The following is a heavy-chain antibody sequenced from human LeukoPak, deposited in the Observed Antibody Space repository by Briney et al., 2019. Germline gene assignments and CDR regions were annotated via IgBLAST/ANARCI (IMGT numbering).Heavy chain of an antibody. CDR2: IKSKTDGGTT. D-gene: IGHD3-10*01. J-gene: IGHJ4*02. Sequence: GGSLRLSCAASGFTFSNAWMSWVRRAPGKGLEWVGRIKSKTDGGTTDYAAPVKGRFTTSRDDSKNTLYLQMNSLKTEDTAVYYCTTQLLWFGESLGYWGRGTLVTVSS. V-gene: IGHV3-15*01. CDR3: TTQLLWFGESLGY. CDR1: GFTFSNAW.